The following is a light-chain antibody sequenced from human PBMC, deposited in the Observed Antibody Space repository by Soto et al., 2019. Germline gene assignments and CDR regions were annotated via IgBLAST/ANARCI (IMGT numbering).Light chain of an antibody. CDR2: AAS. CDR3: QQSYNIPYT. J-gene: IGKJ1*01. CDR1: QSITSY. V-gene: IGKV1-39*01. Sequence: DIQMTQSPSSLSASVGDRVTITCRASQSITSYINWYQHKPGMAPKLLIYAASNIQIGVPSRFSASGLGTVFTLTIGGLQAEDSAVYYCQQSYNIPYTFGQGTKVDI.